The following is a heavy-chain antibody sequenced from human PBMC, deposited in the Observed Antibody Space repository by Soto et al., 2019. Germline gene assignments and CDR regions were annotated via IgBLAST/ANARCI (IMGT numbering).Heavy chain of an antibody. V-gene: IGHV3-23*01. CDR1: GLTFSIYA. CDR2: ISGGGHTT. D-gene: IGHD1-26*01. CDR3: AKGRLGGSYYDYFQH. Sequence: PGGSLRLSCAASGLTFSIYAITWVRQAPGRGLEWVSAISGGGHTTYYADSVKGRFTVSRDDSKNTVFLQMNSLRAEDTAMYFCAKGRLGGSYYDYFQHWGQGTPVT. J-gene: IGHJ1*01.